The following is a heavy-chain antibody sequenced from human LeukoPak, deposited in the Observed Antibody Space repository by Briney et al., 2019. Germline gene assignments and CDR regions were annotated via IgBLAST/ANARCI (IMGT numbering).Heavy chain of an antibody. J-gene: IGHJ4*02. CDR3: AKDFED. V-gene: IGHV3-23*01. CDR2: ITSGGST. Sequence: GGSLRLSCAASGITFGDYYMNWIRQAPGKGLEWVSSITSGGSTYYADSVKGRFTISRDYSKNTLYLQMNSLRAEDTAVYFCAKDFEDWGQGTLVTVSS. CDR1: GITFGDYY.